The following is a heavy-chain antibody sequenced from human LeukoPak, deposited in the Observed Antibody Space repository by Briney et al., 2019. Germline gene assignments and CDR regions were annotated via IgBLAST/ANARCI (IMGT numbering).Heavy chain of an antibody. V-gene: IGHV3-30-3*01. D-gene: IGHD6-13*01. J-gene: IGHJ3*02. CDR3: ARDGYSSTWYGVAAFDI. CDR2: ISYDGSNK. CDR1: GFTFSSYW. Sequence: GGSLRLSCAASGFTFSSYWMHWVRQAPGKGLVWGALISYDGSNKYYADSVKGRFSISRDNSKNTLYLQMNSLRAEDTAVYYCARDGYSSTWYGVAAFDICGQGTMVTVSS.